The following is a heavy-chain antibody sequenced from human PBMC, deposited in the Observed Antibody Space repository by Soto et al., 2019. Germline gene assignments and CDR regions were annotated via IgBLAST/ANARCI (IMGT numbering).Heavy chain of an antibody. CDR1: GFTFSSYG. V-gene: IGHV3-30*18. J-gene: IGHJ6*02. D-gene: IGHD3-10*01. CDR2: ISYDGSNK. Sequence: QVQLVESGGGVVQPGRSLRLSCAASGFTFSSYGMHWVRQAPGKGLEWVAVISYDGSNKYYADSVKGRFTISRDNSKNTLYLEMTSLRAEDTAVYYCAKDGASYYYCGMDVWGQGTTVTVSS. CDR3: AKDGASYYYCGMDV.